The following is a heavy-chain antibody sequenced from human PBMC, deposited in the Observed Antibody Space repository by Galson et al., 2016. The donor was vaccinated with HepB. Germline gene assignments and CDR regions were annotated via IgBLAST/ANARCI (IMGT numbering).Heavy chain of an antibody. CDR3: ARSPGVQLWSEGYLEN. D-gene: IGHD1-1*01. J-gene: IGHJ4*02. CDR1: GGSISSSHW. CDR2: IFHTGST. Sequence: LSLTCAVSGGSISSSHWWTWVRQPPGKGLEWIGEIFHTGSTNYDPFLKRRVTISADKSKNQFSLNLRSVTAADTAVYYCARSPGVQLWSEGYLENWGQGTLVTVSS. V-gene: IGHV4-4*02.